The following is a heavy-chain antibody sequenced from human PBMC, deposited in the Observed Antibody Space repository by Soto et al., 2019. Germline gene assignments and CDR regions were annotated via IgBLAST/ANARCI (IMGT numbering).Heavy chain of an antibody. CDR2: INPSGGST. Sequence: QVQLVQSGAEVKKPGASVKVSCKASGYTFTSYYMHWVRQAPGQGLEWMGIINPSGGSTSYAQKFQGRVTMTRDTSTSTVYMELSSLRSEDTAVYYCARAPVQHYGGGAFDIWGQGTMVTVSS. D-gene: IGHD4-17*01. CDR3: ARAPVQHYGGGAFDI. V-gene: IGHV1-46*03. J-gene: IGHJ3*02. CDR1: GYTFTSYY.